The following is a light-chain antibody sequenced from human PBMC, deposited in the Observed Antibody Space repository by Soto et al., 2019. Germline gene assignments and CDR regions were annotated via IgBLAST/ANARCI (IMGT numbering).Light chain of an antibody. Sequence: QSALTQPSAMSGSPGQSITISYTGTSNDVGGYNYVSWYQQHPGKAPKLMIYEVTDRPWGVSNRFSGSKSGNTASLTISGLQAEDEADYYCSSYTHTSTPSCVFGTGTKVTVL. V-gene: IGLV2-14*01. J-gene: IGLJ1*01. CDR1: SNDVGGYNY. CDR3: SSYTHTSTPSCV. CDR2: EVT.